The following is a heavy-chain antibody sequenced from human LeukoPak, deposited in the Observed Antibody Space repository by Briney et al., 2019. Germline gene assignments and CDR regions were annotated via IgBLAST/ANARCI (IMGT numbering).Heavy chain of an antibody. J-gene: IGHJ4*02. V-gene: IGHV1-46*01. CDR2: INPSGDST. Sequence: ASVKVSCKASGYTFTSYAIHWVRQAPGQGLEWMGLINPSGDSTNYAQKFQGRVTMTRDTSTSTVYMELSSLRSEDTAVYYCAREESGGYFDYWGQGTLVTVSS. CDR3: AREESGGYFDY. CDR1: GYTFTSYA. D-gene: IGHD2-8*02.